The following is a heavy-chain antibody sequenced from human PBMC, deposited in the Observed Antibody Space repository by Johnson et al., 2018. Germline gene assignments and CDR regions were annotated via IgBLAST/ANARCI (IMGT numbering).Heavy chain of an antibody. Sequence: VQLVESGGGVVRPGGSLRLSCAASGFTFDDYGMSWVRQAPGKGLEWVSGINWNGGSTGYADSVKGRFTISRDNSKNTLYLQMNSLRAEDTAVYYCARGEYYDDVWGSCRYTDAFDIWGQGTMVTVSS. CDR1: GFTFDDYG. V-gene: IGHV3-20*04. CDR3: ARGEYYDDVWGSCRYTDAFDI. J-gene: IGHJ3*02. D-gene: IGHD3-16*02. CDR2: INWNGGST.